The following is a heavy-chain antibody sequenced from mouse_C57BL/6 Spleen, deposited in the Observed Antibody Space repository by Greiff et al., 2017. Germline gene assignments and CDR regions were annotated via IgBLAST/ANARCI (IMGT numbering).Heavy chain of an antibody. CDR1: GYTFTSYW. Sequence: QVQLQQPGAELVKPGASVKLSCKASGYTFTSYWMQWVKQRPGQGLEWIGEIDPSDSYTNYNQKFKGKATLTVDTSSSTAYMQLSSRTSEDSAVYYCARNWDYWGQGTTLTVSS. CDR2: IDPSDSYT. D-gene: IGHD4-1*01. J-gene: IGHJ2*01. V-gene: IGHV1-50*01. CDR3: ARNWDY.